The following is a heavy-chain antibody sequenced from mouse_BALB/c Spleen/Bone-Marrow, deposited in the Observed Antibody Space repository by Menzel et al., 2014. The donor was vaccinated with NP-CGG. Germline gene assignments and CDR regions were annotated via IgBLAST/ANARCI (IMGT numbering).Heavy chain of an antibody. CDR1: GYSFTGYT. D-gene: IGHD1-1*01. Sequence: EVQGVESGPELVKPGASMKISCKASGYSFTGYTMNWVKQSHGKNLEWIGLIKPYNGGTSYNQKFKGKATLAVDKSSSTAYMELLSLTSEDSAVYYCARGYGSSYWYFDVWGAGTTVTVSS. V-gene: IGHV1-18*01. CDR2: IKPYNGGT. CDR3: ARGYGSSYWYFDV. J-gene: IGHJ1*01.